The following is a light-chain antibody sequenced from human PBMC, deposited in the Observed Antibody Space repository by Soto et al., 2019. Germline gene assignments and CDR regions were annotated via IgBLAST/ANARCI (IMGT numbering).Light chain of an antibody. CDR3: QQYGSSSWT. J-gene: IGKJ1*01. V-gene: IGKV3-20*01. Sequence: EIVLTQSPGTLSLSPGERATLSCRASQSVSSSYLAWYQQRPGQAPRLLIYGASSRATGIPDTFSGCGSGTDFTLTISRLEAEDFAVYYCQQYGSSSWTFGLGTKGDIK. CDR1: QSVSSSY. CDR2: GAS.